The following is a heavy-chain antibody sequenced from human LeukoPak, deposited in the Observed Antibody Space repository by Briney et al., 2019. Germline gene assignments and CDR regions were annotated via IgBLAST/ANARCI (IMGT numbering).Heavy chain of an antibody. J-gene: IGHJ4*02. D-gene: IGHD4-17*01. V-gene: IGHV4-59*01. CDR2: IYYSGST. CDR3: ARVDDYGDYDY. Sequence: SETLSLSCTVSGDSIGSYYWSWIRQPPGTGLEWIGYIYYSGSTNYNPSLKSRVTISVDTSKNQFSLKLSSVTAADTAVYYCARVDDYGDYDYWGQGTLVTVSS. CDR1: GDSIGSYY.